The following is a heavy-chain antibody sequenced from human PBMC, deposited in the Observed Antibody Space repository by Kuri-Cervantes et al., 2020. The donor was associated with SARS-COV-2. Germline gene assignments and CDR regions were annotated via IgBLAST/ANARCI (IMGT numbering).Heavy chain of an antibody. D-gene: IGHD3-22*01. CDR3: ARFGDSSGYFDY. V-gene: IGHV4-38-2*01. J-gene: IGHJ4*02. CDR1: GYSISSGYY. Sequence: SQTLSLTCAVSGYSISSGYYWGWIRQPPGKGLEWIGSIYHSGSTYYNPSLKSRVTISVDTSKNQFSLKLSSVTAADTAVYYCARFGDSSGYFDYWGQGTLVTVSS. CDR2: IYHSGST.